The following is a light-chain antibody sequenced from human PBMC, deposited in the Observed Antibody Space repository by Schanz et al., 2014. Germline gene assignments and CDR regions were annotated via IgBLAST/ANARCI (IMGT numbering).Light chain of an antibody. CDR1: SSDVGGYNY. CDR2: EVS. Sequence: QSVLTQPPSASGSPGQSVTFSCTGTSSDVGGYNYVSWYQQHPGKAPKLMIYEVSKRPSGVPDRFSGSKSGNTASLTVSGLQAEDEADYYCCSYAGSSTWVFGGGTKLTVL. J-gene: IGLJ3*02. V-gene: IGLV2-8*01. CDR3: CSYAGSSTWV.